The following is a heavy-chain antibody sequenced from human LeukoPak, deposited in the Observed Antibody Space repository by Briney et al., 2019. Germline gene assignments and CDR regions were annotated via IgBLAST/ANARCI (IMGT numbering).Heavy chain of an antibody. J-gene: IGHJ5*02. CDR1: GGSLNNYY. CDR2: IYYSGSI. Sequence: SETLSLTCTVSGGSLNNYYWSWIRQAPGKGLEWIGYIYYSGSINYNSSLKSRVTISVDTSKNQFSLRLSSVTAADTAVYYCARVRIGWFDPWGQGTLVTVSS. CDR3: ARVRIGWFDP. V-gene: IGHV4-59*12. D-gene: IGHD2-15*01.